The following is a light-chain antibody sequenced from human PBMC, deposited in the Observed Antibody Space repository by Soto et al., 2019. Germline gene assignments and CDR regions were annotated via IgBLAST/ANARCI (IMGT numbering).Light chain of an antibody. CDR2: STS. Sequence: FTKSPINMTQSPASRATFSFSASQSISISYLALYQQQPGQAPRLLIYSTSTRATGIPDRFSGSGSGTDFTLTISSLEPGDFAIYYCHQDGGSPWTFGQGTKVDIK. V-gene: IGKV3-20*01. CDR1: QSISISY. CDR3: HQDGGSPWT. J-gene: IGKJ1*01.